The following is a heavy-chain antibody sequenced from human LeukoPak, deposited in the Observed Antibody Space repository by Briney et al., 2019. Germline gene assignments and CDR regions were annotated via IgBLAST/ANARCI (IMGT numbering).Heavy chain of an antibody. CDR3: ARCVRLGYCSGAGLEY. CDR1: GFTFSNYA. V-gene: IGHV3-23*01. CDR2: ISFSGGAT. D-gene: IGHD2-15*01. J-gene: IGHJ4*02. Sequence: GGSLRLSCAASGFTFSNYAMSWVRQAPGKGLEWVSTISFSGGATYHADSVKGRFTISRDNSKNTLYLQINTLTAEDTAMYYCARCVRLGYCSGAGLEYWGQGTLVTVSS.